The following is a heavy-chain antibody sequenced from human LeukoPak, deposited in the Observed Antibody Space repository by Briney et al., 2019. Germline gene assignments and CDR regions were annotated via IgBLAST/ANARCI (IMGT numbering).Heavy chain of an antibody. Sequence: SETLSLTCAVSGYSISSGYYWGWIRQPPGKGLGWIGSIYHSGSTYYNPSLKSRVTISVDTSKNQFSLKLSSVTAADTAVYYCARVSDSSGYHPGDWGQGTLVTVSS. V-gene: IGHV4-38-2*01. CDR2: IYHSGST. J-gene: IGHJ4*02. CDR3: ARVSDSSGYHPGD. CDR1: GYSISSGYY. D-gene: IGHD3-22*01.